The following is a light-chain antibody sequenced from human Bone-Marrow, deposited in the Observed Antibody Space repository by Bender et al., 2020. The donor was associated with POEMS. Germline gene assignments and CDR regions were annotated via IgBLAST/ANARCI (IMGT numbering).Light chain of an antibody. CDR2: YDD. V-gene: IGLV1-36*01. CDR1: SSNIGNNA. J-gene: IGLJ2*01. Sequence: QSVVTQPPSLSEAPRQRVTISCSGSSSNIGNNAVNWYQQLPGKAPKLLIYYDDLVPSGVSDRFSGSKSGTSASLDITGLQSEDEADYYCAAWDGNLNSVVFGGGTKLTV. CDR3: AAWDGNLNSVV.